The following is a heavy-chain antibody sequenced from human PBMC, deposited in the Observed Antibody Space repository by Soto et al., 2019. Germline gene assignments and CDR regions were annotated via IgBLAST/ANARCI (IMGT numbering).Heavy chain of an antibody. J-gene: IGHJ1*01. CDR3: ARDRSGIAEVP. CDR1: GFPFSDYY. CDR2: ISGSGSTT. V-gene: IGHV3-11*01. Sequence: GGSLRLSCVASGFPFSDYYMSLIRQAPGKGLEWVSYISGSGSTTYYADSVKGRFTTSRDNAKNSLFLQMESLRAEDTGVYYCARDRSGIAEVPWGQGSLVTVSS. D-gene: IGHD6-13*01.